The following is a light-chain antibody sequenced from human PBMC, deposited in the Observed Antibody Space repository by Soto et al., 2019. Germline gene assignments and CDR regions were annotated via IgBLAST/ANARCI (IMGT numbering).Light chain of an antibody. CDR3: QQYNNWPPLT. V-gene: IGKV3-15*01. J-gene: IGKJ4*01. Sequence: EIVMTQSPATLSGSPGDRATLSCRASQSVSSSLACYQQIPGQAPTLLIYDASTSATCIPARFGGSGSGTEFTLTISSLQAEDFAVYYCQQYNNWPPLTFGGGTKVELK. CDR2: DAS. CDR1: QSVSSS.